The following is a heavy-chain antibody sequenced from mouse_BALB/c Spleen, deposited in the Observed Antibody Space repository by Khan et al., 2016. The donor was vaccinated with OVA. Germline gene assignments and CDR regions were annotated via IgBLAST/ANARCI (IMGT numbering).Heavy chain of an antibody. J-gene: IGHJ3*01. D-gene: IGHD1-2*01. V-gene: IGHV1-77*01. CDR2: ISPGSGDT. CDR3: ARRNYFGYTFAY. CDR1: GYTFTDYY. Sequence: QVQLQLSGAELARPGASVKLSCKASGYTFTDYYINWVKQRTGQGLEWIGEISPGSGDTYYNEKFKGKATLTADKSSTTAYMQLSSLTSEASAVYFCARRNYFGYTFAYWGQGTLVTVSA.